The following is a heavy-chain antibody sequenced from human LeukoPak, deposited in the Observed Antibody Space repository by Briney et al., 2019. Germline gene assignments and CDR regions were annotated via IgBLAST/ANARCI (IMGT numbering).Heavy chain of an antibody. CDR1: GGSITAGNHH. V-gene: IGHV4-39*01. D-gene: IGHD3-16*01. Sequence: KPSETLSLTCTVSGGSITAGNHHWGWIRQPPGQGLGWIGSVYYSGSIFSDTSHKSRVTISGDTSKNQFSLSLSSVTAADTAVYYCARLNPGYVTAPHDSWGQGMLVTVSS. CDR2: VYYSGSI. CDR3: ARLNPGYVTAPHDS. J-gene: IGHJ5*01.